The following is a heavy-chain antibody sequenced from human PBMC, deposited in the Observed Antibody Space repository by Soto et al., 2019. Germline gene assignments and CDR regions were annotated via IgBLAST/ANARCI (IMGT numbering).Heavy chain of an antibody. V-gene: IGHV4-34*01. CDR1: GGSFSGYY. Sequence: QVQLQQWGAGLLKPSETLSLTCAVYGGSFSGYYWSWIRQPPGKGLEWIGEINHSGSTNYNPSLKSRVTISVDTSKNQFSLKLSSVTAADTAVYYCAPGLRNPYWSDPWGQGTLVTVSS. CDR2: INHSGST. J-gene: IGHJ5*02. CDR3: APGLRNPYWSDP. D-gene: IGHD1-1*01.